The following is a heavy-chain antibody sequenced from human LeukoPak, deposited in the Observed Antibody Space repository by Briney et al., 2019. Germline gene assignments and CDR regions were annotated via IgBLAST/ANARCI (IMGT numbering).Heavy chain of an antibody. J-gene: IGHJ4*02. Sequence: PGGSLRLSCAAPGFTFSSYGMHWVRQAPGKGLEWVAVIWYDGSNKYYADSVKGRFTISRDNSKNTLYLQMNSLRAEDAAVYYCARERGYTYGTSLYYFDYWGQGTLVTVSS. CDR2: IWYDGSNK. D-gene: IGHD5-18*01. CDR3: ARERGYTYGTSLYYFDY. CDR1: GFTFSSYG. V-gene: IGHV3-33*01.